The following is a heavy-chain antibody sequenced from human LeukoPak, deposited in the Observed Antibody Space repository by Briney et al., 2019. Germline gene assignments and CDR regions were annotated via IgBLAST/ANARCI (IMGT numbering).Heavy chain of an antibody. Sequence: PGGSLRLSCEASGFTFSRYAMNWVRQAPGKGLEWVSAISGSGGSTYYADSVKGRFTISRDNSKNTLYLQMNSLRAEDTAVYYCAKDSGGYSYGSLAPVNEYYFDYWGQGTLVTVSS. CDR3: AKDSGGYSYGSLAPVNEYYFDY. V-gene: IGHV3-23*01. CDR2: ISGSGGST. D-gene: IGHD5-18*01. J-gene: IGHJ4*02. CDR1: GFTFSRYA.